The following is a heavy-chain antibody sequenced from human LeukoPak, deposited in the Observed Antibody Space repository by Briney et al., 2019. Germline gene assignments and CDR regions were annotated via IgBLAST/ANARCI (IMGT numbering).Heavy chain of an antibody. Sequence: PGGSLRLSCAASGFTFSSYSMNWVRQPPGKGLEWIGSIYYSGSTYYNPSLKSRVTISVDTSKNQFFLRLSSVTAADTAVYYCARDGGYCSGGNCYYFDYWGQGTLVTVSS. CDR3: ARDGGYCSGGNCYYFDY. J-gene: IGHJ4*02. V-gene: IGHV4-39*07. CDR1: GFTFSSYS. D-gene: IGHD2-15*01. CDR2: IYYSGST.